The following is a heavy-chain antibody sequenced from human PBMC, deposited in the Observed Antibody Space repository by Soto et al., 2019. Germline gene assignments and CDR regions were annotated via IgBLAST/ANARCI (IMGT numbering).Heavy chain of an antibody. D-gene: IGHD1-26*01. J-gene: IGHJ5*01. CDR1: GYTFTSYA. CDR2: INGGNDNT. V-gene: IGHV1-3*01. CDR3: ARRDGTYQGWFDP. Sequence: VASVKVSCKASGYTFTSYALHWMRQAPGQRLEWMGWINGGNDNTKFSQKFQGRVSITRDTSANTAYMELSSLRSADTAVCYCARRDGTYQGWFDPWGQGTLVTVSS.